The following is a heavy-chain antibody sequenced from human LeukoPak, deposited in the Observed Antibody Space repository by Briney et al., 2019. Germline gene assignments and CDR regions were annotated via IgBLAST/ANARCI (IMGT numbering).Heavy chain of an antibody. D-gene: IGHD3-10*01. J-gene: IGHJ4*02. CDR3: ATVFSDYGSGSSFDY. Sequence: ASVKVSCKVSGYTLTELSVHWVRQAPGKGLEWMGGFDPEDGETIYAQKFQGRVTMTEDTSTDTAYMELSSLRSEDTAVYYCATVFSDYGSGSSFDYWGQGTLVTVSS. CDR2: FDPEDGET. V-gene: IGHV1-24*01. CDR1: GYTLTELS.